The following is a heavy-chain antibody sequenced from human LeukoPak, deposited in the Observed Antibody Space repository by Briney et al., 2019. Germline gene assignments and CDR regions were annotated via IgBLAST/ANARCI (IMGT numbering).Heavy chain of an antibody. CDR3: ARGLSYSSWYLFDY. Sequence: SETLSLTCTVPGGSISSYYWSWFRQPPGKGLEWIGYIYYSGSTNYNPSLKSRVTISVDTSKNQFSLKLSSVTAADTAVYYCARGLSYSSWYLFDYWGQGTLVTVSS. J-gene: IGHJ4*02. CDR2: IYYSGST. V-gene: IGHV4-59*01. CDR1: GGSISSYY. D-gene: IGHD6-13*01.